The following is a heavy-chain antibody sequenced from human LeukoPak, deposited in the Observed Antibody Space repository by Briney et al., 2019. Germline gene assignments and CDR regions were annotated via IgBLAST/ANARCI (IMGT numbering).Heavy chain of an antibody. D-gene: IGHD4-17*01. J-gene: IGHJ5*02. V-gene: IGHV1-2*02. CDR2: INPNSGGT. CDR1: GYTFTGYY. CDR3: ARHMTTANNWFDP. Sequence: VASVKVSCKASGYTFTGYYMHWVRQAPGQGLECMGWINPNSGGTNYEQKFQGRVIMTRDTSISTAYMELSRLRFDDTAVYYCARHMTTANNWFDPWGQGTLVTVSS.